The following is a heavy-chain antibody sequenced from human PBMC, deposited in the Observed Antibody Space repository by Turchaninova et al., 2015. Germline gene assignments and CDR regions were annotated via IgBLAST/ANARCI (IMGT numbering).Heavy chain of an antibody. CDR3: ARDPYYYGSGSGY. D-gene: IGHD3-10*01. CDR2: IYYSGST. V-gene: IGHV4-39*07. J-gene: IGHJ4*02. CDR1: GGSIRSSSYY. Sequence: QLQLQESGPGRVKPSETRSLTCTFSGGSIRSSSYYWGWLRQPPGKGLEWIGTIYYSGSTYYNPSLKSRGTISVDKSKNQFSLKLSSVTAADTAVYYCARDPYYYGSGSGYWGQGTLVTVSS.